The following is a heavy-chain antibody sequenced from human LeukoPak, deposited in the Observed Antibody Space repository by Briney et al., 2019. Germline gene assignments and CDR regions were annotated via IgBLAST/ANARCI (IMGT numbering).Heavy chain of an antibody. J-gene: IGHJ4*02. CDR2: IYYSGST. V-gene: IGHV4-39*02. CDR1: GGSIRSGSQY. Sequence: SETLSLTCTVSGGSIRSGSQYWAWIRQPPGKGLEWIGSIYYSGSTYYNPSLENRVTISIDTSKNHFSLKLSSLSAADTSVYYCAKRDDSGGNLVDLWGQGTLGTVS. D-gene: IGHD3-22*01. CDR3: AKRDDSGGNLVDL.